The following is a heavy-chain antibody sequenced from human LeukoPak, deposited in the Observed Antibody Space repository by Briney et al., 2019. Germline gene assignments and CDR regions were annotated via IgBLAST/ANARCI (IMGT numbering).Heavy chain of an antibody. CDR2: IYYSGST. CDR3: AATGRDPEDLERDY. CDR1: GGSISSYY. J-gene: IGHJ4*02. Sequence: SETLSLTCTVSGGSISSYYWSGLRQPPGKGLEWIGYIYYSGSTNYNPSLKSRVTISVDTSKNQFSLKLRSVTAADTAVYYCAATGRDPEDLERDYWGQGTLVTVSS. V-gene: IGHV4-59*01. D-gene: IGHD4-17*01.